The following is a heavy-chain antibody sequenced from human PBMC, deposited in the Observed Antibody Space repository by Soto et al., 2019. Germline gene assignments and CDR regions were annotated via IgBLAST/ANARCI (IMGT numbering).Heavy chain of an antibody. CDR2: IYPSGST. Sequence: PSETLSLTCTVSGGSIISLYWSWIRQPPGKGLEWIGHIYPSGSTDYNPSLKSRVTISSDTSESQFSLKVHSVTPADTAVYYCARGDGYNSAFDIWGQGTMVTVSS. J-gene: IGHJ3*02. CDR1: GGSIISLY. D-gene: IGHD5-12*01. CDR3: ARGDGYNSAFDI. V-gene: IGHV4-59*01.